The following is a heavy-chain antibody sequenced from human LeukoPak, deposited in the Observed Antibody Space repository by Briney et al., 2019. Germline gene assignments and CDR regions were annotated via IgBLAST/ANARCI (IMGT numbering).Heavy chain of an antibody. CDR3: ARVGSRSGSVDY. CDR1: GGSISSSSYY. Sequence: SETLSLTCTVSGGSISSSSYYWGWIRQPPGKGLEWIGSIYYSGSTYYNPSLKSRVTISVDTSKNQFSLKLSSVTAADTAVYYCARVGSRSGSVDYWGQGTLVTVSS. CDR2: IYYSGST. J-gene: IGHJ4*02. D-gene: IGHD1-26*01. V-gene: IGHV4-39*01.